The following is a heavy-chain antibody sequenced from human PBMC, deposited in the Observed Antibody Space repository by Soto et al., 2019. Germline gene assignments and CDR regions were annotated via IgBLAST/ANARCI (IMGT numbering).Heavy chain of an antibody. CDR2: ISGSGGST. D-gene: IGHD2-15*01. CDR3: AKGPKLTGGQAATPYNWFDP. CDR1: GFTFSSYA. V-gene: IGHV3-23*01. J-gene: IGHJ5*02. Sequence: GGSLRLSCAGSGFTFSSYAMSWVRQAPGKGLEWVSAISGSGGSTYYADSVKGRFTISRDNSKNTLYLQMNSLRAEDTAVYYCAKGPKLTGGQAATPYNWFDPWGQGTLVTVSS.